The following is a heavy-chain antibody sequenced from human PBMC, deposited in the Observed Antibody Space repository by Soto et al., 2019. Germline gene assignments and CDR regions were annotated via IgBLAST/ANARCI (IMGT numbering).Heavy chain of an antibody. CDR2: ISYDGSNK. D-gene: IGHD1-26*01. Sequence: SLRLSCAASEFTFSTYGMHWVRQAPGKGLEWVAVISYDGSNKYYADSVKGRFTISRDNSKNTLYLQMNSLSTDDTAVYYCAADRTPKGYSGSQGYWGQGTLVTVSS. V-gene: IGHV3-30*03. CDR3: AADRTPKGYSGSQGY. J-gene: IGHJ4*02. CDR1: EFTFSTYG.